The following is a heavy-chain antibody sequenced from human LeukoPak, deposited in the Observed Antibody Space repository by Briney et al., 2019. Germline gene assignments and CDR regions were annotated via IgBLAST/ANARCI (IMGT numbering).Heavy chain of an antibody. D-gene: IGHD2-15*01. CDR2: ISGGGNST. CDR3: AKARAVVVVAATNY. J-gene: IGHJ4*02. Sequence: PGGSLRLSYAASGFTFSNYAMSWVRQAPGKGLEWVSAISGGGNSTYYADSVKGRFTISRDNSKNTLFLQMNSLRAEDTAVYYCAKARAVVVVAATNYWGQGTLVTVSS. V-gene: IGHV3-23*01. CDR1: GFTFSNYA.